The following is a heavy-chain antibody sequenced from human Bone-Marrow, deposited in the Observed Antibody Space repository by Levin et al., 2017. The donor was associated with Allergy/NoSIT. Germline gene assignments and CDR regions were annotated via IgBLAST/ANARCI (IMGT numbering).Heavy chain of an antibody. CDR3: ARDQGANAFEY. CDR1: GYSISSGYY. J-gene: IGHJ4*02. Sequence: SQTLSLTCAVSGYSISSGYYWGWIRQPPGKGLEWIGSVYHSGSTYYNPSLKSRVTISVDTSKNQFSLKLSSVTAADTAVYYCARDQGANAFEYWGQGTLVTVSS. D-gene: IGHD2-8*01. CDR2: VYHSGST. V-gene: IGHV4-38-2*02.